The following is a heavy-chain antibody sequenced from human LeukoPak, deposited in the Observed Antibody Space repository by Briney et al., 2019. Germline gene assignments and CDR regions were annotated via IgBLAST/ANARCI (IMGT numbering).Heavy chain of an antibody. CDR3: ARQGGSYSPFGF. J-gene: IGHJ4*02. CDR1: GGSINNYY. CDR2: IFSSGNT. D-gene: IGHD1-26*01. Sequence: SETLSLTCTVSGGSINNYYWSWIRQPPGEGLEWIGYIFSSGNTYYNPSLKSRVTMSVDTSKNQFSLKLTSVTDADTAVYYCARQGGSYSPFGFWGQGTLVTVSS. V-gene: IGHV4-59*08.